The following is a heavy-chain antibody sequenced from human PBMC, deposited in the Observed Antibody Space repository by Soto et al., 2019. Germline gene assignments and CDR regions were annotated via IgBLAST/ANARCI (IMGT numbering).Heavy chain of an antibody. D-gene: IGHD2-15*01. CDR2: ISSSGSTI. CDR1: GFTFSSYE. J-gene: IGHJ4*02. Sequence: GGSLRLSCAASGFTFSSYEMNWVRQAPGKGLEWVSYISSSGSTIYYADSVKGRFTISRDNAKNSLYLQMNSLRAEDTAVYYCARARRDIVVVVAASTFDYWGQGTLVTVSS. CDR3: ARARRDIVVVVAASTFDY. V-gene: IGHV3-48*03.